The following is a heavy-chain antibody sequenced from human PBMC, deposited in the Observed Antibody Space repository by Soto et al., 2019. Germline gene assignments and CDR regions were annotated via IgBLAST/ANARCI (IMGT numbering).Heavy chain of an antibody. CDR3: AKDAVSRDGVWLAHG. V-gene: IGHV3-23*01. J-gene: IGHJ1*01. Sequence: GGSLRLSCAASGFSFSDYAMIWVRQAPGKGLEWVSGLYGSGGGIHYADSVKGRFTISRDNYASSVYLQMNSLRVEDTAVYYCAKDAVSRDGVWLAHGWGQGTVVTVSS. CDR1: GFSFSDYA. CDR2: LYGSGGGI. D-gene: IGHD5-12*01.